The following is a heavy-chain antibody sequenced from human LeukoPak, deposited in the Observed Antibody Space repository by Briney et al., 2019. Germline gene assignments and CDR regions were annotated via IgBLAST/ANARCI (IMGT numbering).Heavy chain of an antibody. CDR2: IKQDGSEK. V-gene: IGHV3-7*03. CDR3: AKPVGDFRSLWSGYYMDFDY. J-gene: IGHJ4*02. CDR1: GFTFSGYW. Sequence: GGSLRLSCAASGFTFSGYWMSWVRQAPGKGLEWVANIKQDGSEKYYVDSVKGRFTISRDNAKNSLYLQMNNLRAEDTAVYYCAKPVGDFRSLWSGYYMDFDYWGQGTLVTVSS. D-gene: IGHD3-3*01.